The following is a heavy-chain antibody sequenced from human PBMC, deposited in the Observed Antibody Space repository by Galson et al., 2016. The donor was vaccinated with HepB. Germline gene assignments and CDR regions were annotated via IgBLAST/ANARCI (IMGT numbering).Heavy chain of an antibody. Sequence: SLRLSCAASGFGFDDFAMHWVRQAPGKGLEWVPGISWSGNSIAYADPVKGRFTISRDNAKNSLFLQMRNLRPEDAAFYYCVKDNWEREAGIGGYFDLWGQGTLVTVSS. CDR2: ISWSGNSI. CDR1: GFGFDDFA. V-gene: IGHV3-9*01. CDR3: VKDNWEREAGIGGYFDL. D-gene: IGHD1-26*01. J-gene: IGHJ4*02.